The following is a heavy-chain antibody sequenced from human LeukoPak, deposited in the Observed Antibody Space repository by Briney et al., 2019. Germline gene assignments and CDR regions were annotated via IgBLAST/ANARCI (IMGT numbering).Heavy chain of an antibody. D-gene: IGHD3-3*01. CDR2: ISSSSSYI. J-gene: IGHJ4*02. CDR3: AKRAYDFGDY. Sequence: PGGPLRLSCAASGFTFSSYSMNWVRQAPGKGLEWVSSISSSSSYIYYADSVKGRFTISRDNSKNTLYLQMNSLRAEDTAVYYCAKRAYDFGDYWGQGTLVTVSS. CDR1: GFTFSSYS. V-gene: IGHV3-21*04.